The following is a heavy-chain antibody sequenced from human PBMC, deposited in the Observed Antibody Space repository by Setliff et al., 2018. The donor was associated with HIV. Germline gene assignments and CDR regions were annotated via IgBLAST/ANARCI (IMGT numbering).Heavy chain of an antibody. CDR1: GGSISSNSYY. V-gene: IGHV4-39*01. CDR2: IYYSGST. D-gene: IGHD6-13*01. CDR3: ARRCIAAAGSDS. Sequence: PSETLSLTCTVSGGSISSNSYYWGWFRQPPGKGLEWIGSIYYSGSTYYTPSLKSRVTISVDTSQNQFSLKLNSVTAADTAVYYCARRCIAAAGSDSWGQGTLVTVSS. J-gene: IGHJ4*02.